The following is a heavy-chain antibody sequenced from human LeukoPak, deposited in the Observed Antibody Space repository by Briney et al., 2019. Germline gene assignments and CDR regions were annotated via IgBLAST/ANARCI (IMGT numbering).Heavy chain of an antibody. CDR2: ISGSGGST. V-gene: IGHV3-23*01. CDR3: AKDRDDYVWGSYLGAFDI. Sequence: GGSLRLSCVVSGFTLSSYAMSWVRQAPGKGLEWVSLISGSGGSTYYADSVKGRFTISRDNSKNTLYLQMNSLRAEDTAVFYCAKDRDDYVWGSYLGAFDIWGQGTMVTVSS. J-gene: IGHJ3*02. CDR1: GFTLSSYA. D-gene: IGHD3-16*01.